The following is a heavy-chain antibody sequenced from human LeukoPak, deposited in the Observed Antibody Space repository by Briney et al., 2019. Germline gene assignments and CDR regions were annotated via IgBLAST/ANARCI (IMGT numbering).Heavy chain of an antibody. V-gene: IGHV4-59*01. J-gene: IGHJ4*02. CDR2: IYYRGST. D-gene: IGHD3-22*01. CDR3: ARLTSDSSGYADY. CDR1: GGSISTYS. Sequence: SETLSLTCTVSGGSISTYSWSWIRQPPGRGLEWIGCIYYRGSTNYNPSLKSRVTISLDTSKKEFSLKLNSVTAADTAVYYCARLTSDSSGYADYWGQGTLVTASS.